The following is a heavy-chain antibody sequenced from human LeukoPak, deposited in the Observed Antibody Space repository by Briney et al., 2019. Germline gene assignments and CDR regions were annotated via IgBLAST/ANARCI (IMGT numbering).Heavy chain of an antibody. CDR1: GFTFSSYW. J-gene: IGHJ4*02. CDR2: ISDSGGST. CDR3: ARLRGSTGDY. D-gene: IGHD1-26*01. Sequence: PGGSLRLCCAASGFTFSSYWMHWVRQAPGKGLEWVSSISDSGGSTYYADSVKGRFTISRDNSKNTLYLQMNSLRAEDTAVYYCARLRGSTGDYWGQGTLVTVSS. V-gene: IGHV3-23*01.